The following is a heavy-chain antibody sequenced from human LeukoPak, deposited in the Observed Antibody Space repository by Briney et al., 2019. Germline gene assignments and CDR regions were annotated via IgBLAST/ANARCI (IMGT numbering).Heavy chain of an antibody. J-gene: IGHJ6*04. CDR1: GFTFSSYE. CDR2: ISSSGSTI. V-gene: IGHV3-48*03. Sequence: PGGSLRLSCAASGFTFSSYEMNWFRQAPGKGLEWVSYISSSGSTIYYADSVKGRFTISRDNAKNSLYLQMNSLRAEDTAVYYWAELGITRIGGVWGKGTTVTISS. D-gene: IGHD3-10*02. CDR3: AELGITRIGGV.